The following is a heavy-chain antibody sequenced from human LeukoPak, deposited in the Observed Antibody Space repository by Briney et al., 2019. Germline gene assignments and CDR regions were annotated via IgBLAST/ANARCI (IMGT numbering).Heavy chain of an antibody. CDR1: GGSISSSSYY. D-gene: IGHD3-10*01. CDR3: ARAMVRDYYFDY. Sequence: SETLSLTCTVSGGSISSSSYYCGWIRQPPGKGLEWIGSIYYSGSTNYNPSPKSRVTISVDTSKNHFSLRLSSVTAADTAVYYCARAMVRDYYFDYWGQGTLVTVSS. V-gene: IGHV4-39*02. J-gene: IGHJ4*02. CDR2: IYYSGST.